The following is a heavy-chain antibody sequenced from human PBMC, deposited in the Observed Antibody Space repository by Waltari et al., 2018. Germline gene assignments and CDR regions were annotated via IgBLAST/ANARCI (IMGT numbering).Heavy chain of an antibody. V-gene: IGHV3-48*03. J-gene: IGHJ6*03. D-gene: IGHD5-18*01. CDR1: GFTFSSYE. CDR2: ISSSGSTI. CDR3: ARDRVGEPYSYGYWYYYYMDV. Sequence: EVQLVESGGGLVQPGGSLRLSCAASGFTFSSYEMNWVRQAPGKGLEWVSYISSSGSTIYYADSVKGRFTISRDNAKNSLYLQMNSLRAEDTAVYYCARDRVGEPYSYGYWYYYYMDVWGKGTTVTVSS.